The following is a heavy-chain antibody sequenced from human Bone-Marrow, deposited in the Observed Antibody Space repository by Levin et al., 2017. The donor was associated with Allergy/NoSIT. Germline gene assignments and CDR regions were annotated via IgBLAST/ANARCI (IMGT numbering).Heavy chain of an antibody. CDR1: GFAFSSFS. Sequence: PGGSLRLSCAASGFAFSSFSMNWVRQAPGKGLEWLAYISTSSTTIYYADSVKGRFTVSRDNAENSLYLQMDNLRAEDTAVYYCAIWVVVAAASVDNWGQGTLVTVSS. CDR3: AIWVVVAAASVDN. CDR2: ISTSSTTI. J-gene: IGHJ4*02. V-gene: IGHV3-48*01. D-gene: IGHD2-15*01.